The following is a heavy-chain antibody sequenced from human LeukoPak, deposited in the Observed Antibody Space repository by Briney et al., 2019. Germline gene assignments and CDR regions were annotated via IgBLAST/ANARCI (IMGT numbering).Heavy chain of an antibody. V-gene: IGHV3-74*01. Sequence: QPGGSLRLSCAASGFTFSNYWIHWIRQAPGKGLVWVSRINPAGNYKNYADSVKGRFTISRDNAKNTVYLQMNSLRAEDTALFYCVRDWDHFDFDFWGQGTLVTVSS. CDR1: GFTFSNYW. CDR2: INPAGNYK. D-gene: IGHD1-26*01. CDR3: VRDWDHFDFDF. J-gene: IGHJ5*01.